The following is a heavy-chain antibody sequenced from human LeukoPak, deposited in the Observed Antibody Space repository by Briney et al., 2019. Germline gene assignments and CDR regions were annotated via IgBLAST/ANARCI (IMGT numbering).Heavy chain of an antibody. CDR1: GFPFSYYG. CDR3: ARDERLLSFLK. D-gene: IGHD3-3*01. J-gene: IGHJ4*02. Sequence: GGSLRLSCAASGFPFSYYGMHWVRQAPGKGLEWVSFIRYDGDDKFYAESVKGRFTISRDNSKNTLYLQMNSLRAEDTAIYYCARDERLLSFLKWGQGTLVTVSS. V-gene: IGHV3-30*02. CDR2: IRYDGDDK.